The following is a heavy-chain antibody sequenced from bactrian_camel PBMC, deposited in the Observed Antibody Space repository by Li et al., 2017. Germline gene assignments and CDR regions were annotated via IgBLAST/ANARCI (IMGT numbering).Heavy chain of an antibody. D-gene: IGHD1*01. CDR3: ANLGSGIARL. CDR1: GFTFSSYD. V-gene: IGHV3S10*01. Sequence: VQLVESGGGLVQPGGSLRLSCAATGFTFSSYDMSWVRQAPGKGPEWLSGILNDGSTYYRDSVKGRLTTSRDNAKSVLYLQMNSLKSEDTAMYYCANLGSGIARLWGQGTQVTVS. CDR2: ILNDGST. J-gene: IGHJ4*01.